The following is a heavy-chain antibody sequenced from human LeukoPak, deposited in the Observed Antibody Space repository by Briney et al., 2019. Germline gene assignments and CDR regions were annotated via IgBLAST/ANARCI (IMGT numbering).Heavy chain of an antibody. D-gene: IGHD2-21*01. J-gene: IGHJ4*02. Sequence: SETPSLTCTVSGGSVSSSSSYWGWIRQPPGKGLEWIGSIYYSGSTHYNPSLKSRVTISVDTSKNRFSLKLGSVTAPDTTVYYSAIPDLRNATLNNFDYSGEGTLGTVSS. CDR2: IYYSGST. V-gene: IGHV4-39*05. CDR3: AIPDLRNATLNNFDY. CDR1: GGSVSSSSSY.